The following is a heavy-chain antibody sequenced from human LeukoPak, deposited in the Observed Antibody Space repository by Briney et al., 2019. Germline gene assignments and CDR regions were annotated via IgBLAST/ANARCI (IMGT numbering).Heavy chain of an antibody. V-gene: IGHV3-66*01. D-gene: IGHD3-10*01. CDR2: IYSGGSI. CDR3: ARDGETGQFDY. Sequence: GGSLRLSCAASGFNVGNNYMSWVRQAPGKGLEWVSVIYSGGSIYYADAVKGRFTISRDSSRNTLYLQMNSLRAEDTAVYYCARDGETGQFDYWGQGTLVTVSS. J-gene: IGHJ4*02. CDR1: GFNVGNNY.